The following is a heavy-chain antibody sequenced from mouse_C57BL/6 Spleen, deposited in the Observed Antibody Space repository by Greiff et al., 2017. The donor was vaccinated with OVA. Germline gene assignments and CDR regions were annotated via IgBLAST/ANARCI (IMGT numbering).Heavy chain of an antibody. CDR3: ARGEGYSSGYSYAWFAY. CDR1: GYTFTSYW. V-gene: IGHV1-72*01. D-gene: IGHD1-1*01. Sequence: QVQLQQPGAELVKPGASVKLSCKASGYTFTSYWMHWVKQRPGRGLEWIGRIDPNSGGTKYNEKFKSKATLTVDKPSSTAYMQLSSLTSEDSAVYYCARGEGYSSGYSYAWFAYWGQGTLVTVSA. J-gene: IGHJ3*01. CDR2: IDPNSGGT.